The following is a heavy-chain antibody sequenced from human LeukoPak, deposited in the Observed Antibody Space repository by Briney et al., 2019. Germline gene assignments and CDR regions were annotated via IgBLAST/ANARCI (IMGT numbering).Heavy chain of an antibody. V-gene: IGHV1-18*01. D-gene: IGHD2-2*01. CDR3: ARDADTVRDRGYCSSTSCHGYWFDP. J-gene: IGHJ5*02. Sequence: ASVKGSCKASGYTFTSYGISWVRQAPGQGLEWMGWISAYNGNTNYAQKLQGRVTMTTDTSTSTAYMELRSLRSDDTAVYYCARDADTVRDRGYCSSTSCHGYWFDPWGQATLVTVSS. CDR1: GYTFTSYG. CDR2: ISAYNGNT.